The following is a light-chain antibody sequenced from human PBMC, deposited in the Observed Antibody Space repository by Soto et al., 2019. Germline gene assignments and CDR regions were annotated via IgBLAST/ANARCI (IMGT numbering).Light chain of an antibody. CDR2: DTN. V-gene: IGLV1-51*01. Sequence: QAVVTQPPSVSAAPGQMVTISCSGSSSNIGKNYVSWYQQLPGTAPKLLIYDTNKRPSGIPDRFSGSKSGTSATLGITGLQTGDEADYYCATWDSSLRSGVFGGGTQLTVL. CDR3: ATWDSSLRSGV. J-gene: IGLJ2*01. CDR1: SSNIGKNY.